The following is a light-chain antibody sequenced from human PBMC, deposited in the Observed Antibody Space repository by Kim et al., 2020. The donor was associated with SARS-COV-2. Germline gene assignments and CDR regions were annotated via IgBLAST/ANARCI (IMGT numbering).Light chain of an antibody. Sequence: DILMTQSPSSLSASVGDSVTITCQASQDIRDYLNWWQQKPGEAPKLLIYDASYLEIGVPSRFSGSGSGTAFTFTISSLQPEDIATYYCQQYDNLRWTFGQGTKVDIK. J-gene: IGKJ1*01. V-gene: IGKV1-33*01. CDR2: DAS. CDR1: QDIRDY. CDR3: QQYDNLRWT.